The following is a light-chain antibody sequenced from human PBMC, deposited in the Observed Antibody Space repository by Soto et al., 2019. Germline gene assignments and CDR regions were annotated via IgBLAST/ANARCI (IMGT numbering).Light chain of an antibody. CDR3: YSYAGSTILGV. CDR1: SSDVGTYNL. V-gene: IGLV2-23*02. J-gene: IGLJ2*01. CDR2: EVT. Sequence: QSVLTQPASVSGSPGQSITISCTGTSSDVGTYNLVSWYQQHPGKAPKLMIYEVTKRPSGVSNRFSGSKSGNTASLTISGLQAEDEADYYCYSYAGSTILGVFGGGTKLTVL.